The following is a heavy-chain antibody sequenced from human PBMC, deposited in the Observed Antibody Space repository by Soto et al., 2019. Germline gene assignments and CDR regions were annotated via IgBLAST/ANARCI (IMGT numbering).Heavy chain of an antibody. V-gene: IGHV5-51*01. CDR3: ATRAAAGAGGMDV. CDR1: GYTFTDYW. J-gene: IGHJ6*02. Sequence: PGESLKISCKGSGYTFTDYWIGWVRQLPGKGLAWMGIIYPGDSDTRYSPSFQGQVTISADKSISTAYLQWSSLKASDTAMYYCATRAAAGAGGMDVWGQGTTVTVSS. D-gene: IGHD6-13*01. CDR2: IYPGDSDT.